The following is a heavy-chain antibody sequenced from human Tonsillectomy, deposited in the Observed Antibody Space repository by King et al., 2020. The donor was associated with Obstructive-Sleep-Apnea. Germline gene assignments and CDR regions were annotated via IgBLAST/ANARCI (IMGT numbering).Heavy chain of an antibody. D-gene: IGHD5-18*01. CDR3: AKRVDTAMVFDY. CDR1: GFTFSNYA. V-gene: IGHV3-23*04. J-gene: IGHJ4*02. CDR2: INTGGGTT. Sequence: VQLVESGGGLVQPGGSLRLSCSASGFTFSNYAMSWVRQAPGKGLEWVSAINTGGGTTYYADSVKGRFTISRDNSKNTLYLQMNSLRAEDTAVYYCAKRVDTAMVFDYWGQGTLVTVSS.